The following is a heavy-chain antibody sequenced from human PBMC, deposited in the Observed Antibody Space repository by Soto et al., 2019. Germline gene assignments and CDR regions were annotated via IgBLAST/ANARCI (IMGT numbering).Heavy chain of an antibody. D-gene: IGHD6-13*01. J-gene: IGHJ4*02. CDR2: ISHDGSDK. Sequence: QVQLVGSGGGVVRPGRSLRLTCAASGFTFRNYGRHWVRQAPGKGLEWVAVISHDGSDKYYADSMKGRFIISRDNSENTLFLNMNSLKPEDTAVYFCAKEYQHLVHDYWGQGTLVTVSS. CDR1: GFTFRNYG. CDR3: AKEYQHLVHDY. V-gene: IGHV3-30*18.